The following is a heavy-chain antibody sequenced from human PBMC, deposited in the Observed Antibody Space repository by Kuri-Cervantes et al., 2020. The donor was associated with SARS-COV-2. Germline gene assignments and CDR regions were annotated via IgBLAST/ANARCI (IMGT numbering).Heavy chain of an antibody. D-gene: IGHD3-22*01. CDR1: GFTFSSYA. V-gene: IGHV3-21*01. J-gene: IGHJ5*02. CDR3: ARDGPRGFYYDSSGYSDWFDP. Sequence: GGSLRLSCAASGFTFSSYAMHWVRQAPGKGLEWVSSISSSSSYIYYADSVKGRFTISRDNAKNSLYLQMNSLRAEDTAVYYCARDGPRGFYYDSSGYSDWFDPWGQGTLVTVSS. CDR2: ISSSSSYI.